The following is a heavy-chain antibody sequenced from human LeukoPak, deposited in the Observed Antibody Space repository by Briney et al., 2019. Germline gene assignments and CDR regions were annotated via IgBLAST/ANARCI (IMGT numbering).Heavy chain of an antibody. Sequence: SETLSLTCTVSGGSISSYYWSRIRQPPGKGLEWIGYIYYSGSTNYNPSLKSRVTISVDTSKNQFSLKLSSVTAADTAVYYCARIVSGDYGDYVGGMDVWGQGTTVTVSS. CDR2: IYYSGST. CDR3: ARIVSGDYGDYVGGMDV. J-gene: IGHJ6*02. CDR1: GGSISSYY. D-gene: IGHD4-17*01. V-gene: IGHV4-59*01.